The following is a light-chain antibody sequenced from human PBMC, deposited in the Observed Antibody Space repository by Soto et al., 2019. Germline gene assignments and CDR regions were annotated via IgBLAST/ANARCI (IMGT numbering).Light chain of an antibody. CDR1: QSFSSTY. Sequence: EIVFTESPGPLSLSPGERATLSCMASQSFSSTYLAWYQQKPGQAPRLLIYRTSTRATGIPDRFSGSVSGTDFTLTISRLEPEDFAVYYCQQYGSSPITFGQGTRLEIK. CDR2: RTS. CDR3: QQYGSSPIT. J-gene: IGKJ5*01. V-gene: IGKV3-20*01.